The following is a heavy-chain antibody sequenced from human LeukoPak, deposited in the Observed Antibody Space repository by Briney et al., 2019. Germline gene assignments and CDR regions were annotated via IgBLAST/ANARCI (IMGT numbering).Heavy chain of an antibody. CDR3: ARQARRGWFDP. J-gene: IGHJ5*02. CDR1: GGSISSYY. Sequence: SETPSLTCTVSGGSISSYYWSWIRQPPGKGLEWIGYIYYSGSTNYNPSLKSRVTISVDTSKNQFSLKLSSVTAADTAVYYCARQARRGWFDPWGQGTLVTVSS. V-gene: IGHV4-59*08. CDR2: IYYSGST.